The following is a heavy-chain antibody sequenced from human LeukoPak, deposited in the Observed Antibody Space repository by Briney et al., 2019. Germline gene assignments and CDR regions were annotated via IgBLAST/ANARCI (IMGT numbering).Heavy chain of an antibody. J-gene: IGHJ2*01. Sequence: GGSLRVSCAGSGYTFSSYDMHWVRQALEWVSAIGTAGDTYYPGSVKGRFTISRENAKNSLYLQMNSLRAGDTAVYYCARVRTYSGYYSWYFDLWGRGTLVTVSS. CDR1: GYTFSSYD. V-gene: IGHV3-13*01. CDR3: ARVRTYSGYYSWYFDL. D-gene: IGHD5-12*01. CDR2: IGTAGDT.